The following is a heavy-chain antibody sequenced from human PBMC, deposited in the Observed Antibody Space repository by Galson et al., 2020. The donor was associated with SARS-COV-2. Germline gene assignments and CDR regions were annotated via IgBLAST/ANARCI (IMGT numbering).Heavy chain of an antibody. D-gene: IGHD1-26*01. CDR1: GFTFSGSA. CDR2: IRSKANSYAT. J-gene: IGHJ6*02. V-gene: IGHV3-73*01. CDR3: TSASGSYSDYYYYGMDV. Sequence: GGSLRLSCAASGFTFSGSAMHWVRQASGKGLEWVGRIRSKANSYATAYAASVKGRFTISRDDSKNTAYLQMNSLKTEDTAVYYCTSASGSYSDYYYYGMDVWGQGTTVTVSS.